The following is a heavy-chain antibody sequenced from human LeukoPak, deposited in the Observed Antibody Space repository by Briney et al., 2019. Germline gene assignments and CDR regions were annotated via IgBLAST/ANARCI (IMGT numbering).Heavy chain of an antibody. Sequence: SETLSLTCTVSGGSISSNYWSWLRQSPGKGLEWIAYVYYSGSTNYNPSLKSRATISIDRSKNQVSLILSSVTAADTAVYYCARDRGRGWYGVDFWGQGTLVTVSS. J-gene: IGHJ4*02. D-gene: IGHD6-19*01. V-gene: IGHV4-59*01. CDR2: VYYSGST. CDR1: GGSISSNY. CDR3: ARDRGRGWYGVDF.